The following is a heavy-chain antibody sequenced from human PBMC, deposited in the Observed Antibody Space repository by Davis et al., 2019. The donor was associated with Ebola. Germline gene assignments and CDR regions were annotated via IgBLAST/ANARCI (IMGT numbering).Heavy chain of an antibody. V-gene: IGHV3-49*04. CDR1: GFTFGDYA. D-gene: IGHD3-22*01. Sequence: GESLKISCTASGFTFGDYAMSWVRQAPGKGLEWVGFIRSKAYGGTTEYAASVKGRFTISRDDSKSIAYLQMNSLKTEDTAVYYCTPRLGYDSSGYYYYYYYGMDVWGQGTTVTVSS. CDR2: IRSKAYGGTT. CDR3: TPRLGYDSSGYYYYYYYGMDV. J-gene: IGHJ6*02.